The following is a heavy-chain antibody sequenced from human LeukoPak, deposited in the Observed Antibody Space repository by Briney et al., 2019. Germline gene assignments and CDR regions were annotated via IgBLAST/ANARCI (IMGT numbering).Heavy chain of an antibody. CDR1: GFTFSNYG. D-gene: IGHD6-19*01. CDR2: IWYDGINK. CDR3: ARVESSGLNWFDP. Sequence: GGSLRLSCAASGFTFSNYGMHWVRQAPGKGLEWVAVIWYDGINKNYADSVKGRFTISRDTSKNTLYLQMNSLRAEDTAVYYCARVESSGLNWFDPWGQGTLVTVSS. J-gene: IGHJ5*02. V-gene: IGHV3-33*01.